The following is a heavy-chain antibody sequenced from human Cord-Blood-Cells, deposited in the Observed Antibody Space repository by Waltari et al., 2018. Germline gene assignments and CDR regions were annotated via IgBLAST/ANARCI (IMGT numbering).Heavy chain of an antibody. CDR2: IRSSRSYR. V-gene: IGHV3-21*01. J-gene: IGHJ6*02. D-gene: IGHD1-26*01. Sequence: EVQLVASGGGLVKPGGSLSLSCAASGFPFSSYSMNWVRQAPGKGLELVSAIRSSRSYRYYADAVKGRVTISRDNAKNSLYLQMNSLRAEETAVYYCASVPATDYYYGMDVWGQGTTVTVSS. CDR1: GFPFSSYS. CDR3: ASVPATDYYYGMDV.